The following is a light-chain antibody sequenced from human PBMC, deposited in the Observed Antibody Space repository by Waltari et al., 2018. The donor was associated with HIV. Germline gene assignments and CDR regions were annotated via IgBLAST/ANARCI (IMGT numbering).Light chain of an antibody. CDR3: NSRDNSANVV. J-gene: IGLJ2*01. Sequence: SSELPQDPAVSVALGQTVRITCRGDSLRTFYASWYQQKPGQAPVLVIYGKNNRPSGMPDRFSGSSSGNTASLTITGAQAEDEADYYCNSRDNSANVVFGGGTKLTVL. CDR1: SLRTFY. V-gene: IGLV3-19*01. CDR2: GKN.